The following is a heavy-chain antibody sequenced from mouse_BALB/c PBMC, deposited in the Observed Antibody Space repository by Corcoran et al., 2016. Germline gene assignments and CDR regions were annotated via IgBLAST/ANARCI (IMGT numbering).Heavy chain of an antibody. Sequence: QIQLVQSGPELKKPGETVKISCKASGYTFTNSGMNWGKQAPGKGLKWMGWINTYTGEPTYAYDFNGRFAFSLETSASTAYLQINNLKNEDTATYFCAREPYAMDYWGQGTSVTFSS. V-gene: IGHV9-3-1*01. D-gene: IGHD6-1*01. CDR3: AREPYAMDY. CDR2: INTYTGEP. CDR1: GYTFTNSG. J-gene: IGHJ4*01.